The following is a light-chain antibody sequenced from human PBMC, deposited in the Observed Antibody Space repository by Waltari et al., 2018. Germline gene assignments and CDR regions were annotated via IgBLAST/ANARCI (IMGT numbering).Light chain of an antibody. CDR1: QSLTKRY. CDR3: QQYGSSVLYT. V-gene: IGKV3-20*01. CDR2: GAS. J-gene: IGKJ2*01. Sequence: VLTQSPGTLSLSPGERATLSCRASQSLTKRYLAWYQQKPGQSPRLLIYGASSRAAGIPDRFSGSGSGTDFTLPISRLEPDDFAVYYCQQYGSSVLYTFGQGTKLEIK.